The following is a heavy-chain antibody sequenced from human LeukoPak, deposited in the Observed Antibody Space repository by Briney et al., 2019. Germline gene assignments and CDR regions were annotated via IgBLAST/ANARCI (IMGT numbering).Heavy chain of an antibody. J-gene: IGHJ4*02. D-gene: IGHD2-2*01. CDR3: AKARYCSSTSCYVFGY. Sequence: GGSLRLSCAASGFTFSSYAMSWVRQAPGKGLEWVSGISTGGGSTYYAESVKGRFTISRDNSKNTLYLQMNSLRAEDTAVYYCAKARYCSSTSCYVFGYWGQGTLVTVSS. CDR1: GFTFSSYA. V-gene: IGHV3-23*01. CDR2: ISTGGGST.